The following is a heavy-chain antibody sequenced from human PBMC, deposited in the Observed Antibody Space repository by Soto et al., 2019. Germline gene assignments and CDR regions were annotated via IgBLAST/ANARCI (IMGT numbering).Heavy chain of an antibody. CDR3: VKRGTVTTDYYGMDV. D-gene: IGHD4-17*01. CDR1: RFTFTRSP. CDR2: ISGSGGGT. V-gene: IGHV3-23*01. Sequence: EEQLLASGGGLVQPGGSLRLSCAASRFTFTRSPMSWVRQAPVRGLEWVSAISGSGGGTYYADSVKGRFTISRDNSKNTLYLQMNSLRDEDTAVYYCVKRGTVTTDYYGMDVWGQGTTVTVSS. J-gene: IGHJ6*02.